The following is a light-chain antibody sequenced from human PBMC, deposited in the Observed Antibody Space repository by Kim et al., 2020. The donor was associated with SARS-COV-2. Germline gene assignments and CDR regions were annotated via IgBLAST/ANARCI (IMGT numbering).Light chain of an antibody. V-gene: IGLV2-14*03. CDR1: RIGVGVYNY. CDR3: GSFTGTNSRL. J-gene: IGLJ3*02. Sequence: GQSITISCYGTRIGVGVYNYISWYQRPQGKATKLMIYGVNHRPAGVSNRFSASTSGNTASLTISGLQAEDEADYYCGSFTGTNSRLFGGGTQLTVL. CDR2: GVN.